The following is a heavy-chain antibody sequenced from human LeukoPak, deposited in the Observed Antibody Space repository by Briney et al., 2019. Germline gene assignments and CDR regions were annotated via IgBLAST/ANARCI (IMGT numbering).Heavy chain of an antibody. V-gene: IGHV3-48*04. CDR3: ARVFTSGFDP. J-gene: IGHJ5*02. Sequence: GGSLRLSCAASGFTFSNYWMNWVRQAPGKGLEWLSYISSSGNSMYYADSVKGRFTVSRDNAKKSLYLQMNSLRAEDTAVYYCARVFTSGFDPWGQGTLVTVST. CDR2: ISSSGNSM. CDR1: GFTFSNYW. D-gene: IGHD2/OR15-2a*01.